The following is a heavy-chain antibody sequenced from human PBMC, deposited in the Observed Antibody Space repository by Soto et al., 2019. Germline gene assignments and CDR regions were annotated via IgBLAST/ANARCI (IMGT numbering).Heavy chain of an antibody. CDR3: TRDPAPSGWFDY. D-gene: IGHD6-19*01. J-gene: IGHJ5*01. CDR2: INSDGSST. Sequence: GSLRLSCAASGFTFSSYWMHWVRRAPGKGLVWVSRINSDGSSTSYADSVRGRFTISRDNAKNTLYLQMNSLSGEDTAVYYCTRDPAPSGWFDYWGQGTLVTVSS. CDR1: GFTFSSYW. V-gene: IGHV3-74*01.